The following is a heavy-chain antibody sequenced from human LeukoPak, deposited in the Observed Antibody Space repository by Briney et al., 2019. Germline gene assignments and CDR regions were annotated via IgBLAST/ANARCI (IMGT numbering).Heavy chain of an antibody. J-gene: IGHJ5*02. CDR3: AKQFVDI. D-gene: IGHD5-24*01. Sequence: GGPLRLPCAPSGLPFSNYALNWVGQAPGKGLEWVSSISGSGDDPSYADSVKGRFTISRDNSRTTLYLQMNSLRAEDTAVYYCAKQFVDIWGRGTLVTVSS. CDR2: ISGSGDDP. CDR1: GLPFSNYA. V-gene: IGHV3-23*01.